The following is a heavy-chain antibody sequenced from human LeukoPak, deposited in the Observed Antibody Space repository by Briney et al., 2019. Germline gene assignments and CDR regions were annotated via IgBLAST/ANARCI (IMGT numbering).Heavy chain of an antibody. CDR3: ARDSGVLGGTRYYYYYYGMDV. CDR1: GGSISSGDYY. D-gene: IGHD6-19*01. J-gene: IGHJ6*02. Sequence: KPSETLSLTCTVSGGSISSGDYYWSWIRQPPGKGLEWIGYIYYSGSTYYNPSLKSRVTISADTSKNQFSLKLSSVTAADTAVYYCARDSGVLGGTRYYYYYYGMDVWGQGTTVTVSS. CDR2: IYYSGST. V-gene: IGHV4-30-4*01.